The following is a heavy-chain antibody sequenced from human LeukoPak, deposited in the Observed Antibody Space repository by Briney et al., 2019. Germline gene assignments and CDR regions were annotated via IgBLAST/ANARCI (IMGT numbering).Heavy chain of an antibody. Sequence: PGGSLRLSCAASGFTFSSYVMSWVRQAPGKGVEWVSSISDSGGNTYYADSVKGRFTISRDNSKNTLYLQMNSLRAEDTAVYLCAKIPPGPTCWGQGTLVTVSS. CDR1: GFTFSSYV. J-gene: IGHJ4*02. CDR3: AKIPPGPTC. V-gene: IGHV3-23*01. CDR2: ISDSGGNT.